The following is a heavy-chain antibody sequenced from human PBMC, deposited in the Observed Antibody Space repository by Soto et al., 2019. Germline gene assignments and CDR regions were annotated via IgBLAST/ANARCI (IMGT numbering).Heavy chain of an antibody. CDR3: ARTFDTITYYFDY. CDR2: ISFDGNII. CDR1: DFSFSSYA. D-gene: IGHD3-9*01. J-gene: IGHJ4*02. Sequence: PGGSLRLSCAASDFSFSSYAMHWIRQAPGKGLEWLAVISFDGNIIQYADSVKGRFIISRDNSKNTLYLQMNSLRGDDTAVYYCARTFDTITYYFDYWGQGTPVTVSS. V-gene: IGHV3-30-3*01.